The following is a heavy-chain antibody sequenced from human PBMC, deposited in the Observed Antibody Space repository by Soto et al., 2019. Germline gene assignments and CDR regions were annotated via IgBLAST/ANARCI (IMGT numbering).Heavy chain of an antibody. CDR2: MFYSGST. CDR3: ARDNGYGHFDS. V-gene: IGHV4-31*03. Sequence: ASETLSLTCTVSGASITSGRSYWSWIRQHPGKGLEWIGYMFYSGSTYYHPSLKSRVNISADTSKNQFSLRLTSVTPADTAVYYCARDNGYGHFDSWGQGTLVTASS. J-gene: IGHJ4*02. D-gene: IGHD5-12*01. CDR1: GASITSGRSY.